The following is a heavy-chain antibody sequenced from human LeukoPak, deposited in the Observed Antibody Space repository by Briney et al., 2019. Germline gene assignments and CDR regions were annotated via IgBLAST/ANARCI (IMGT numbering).Heavy chain of an antibody. J-gene: IGHJ4*02. Sequence: GGSLRLSCAASGFTFSSYSMNWVRQAPGKGLEWVSYISSSSSTIYYADSVKGRFTISRDNAKNSLYLQMNCLRDEDTAVYYCARDRGYDFWSGYRYFDYWGQGTLVTVSS. CDR1: GFTFSSYS. D-gene: IGHD3-3*01. CDR2: ISSSSSTI. CDR3: ARDRGYDFWSGYRYFDY. V-gene: IGHV3-48*02.